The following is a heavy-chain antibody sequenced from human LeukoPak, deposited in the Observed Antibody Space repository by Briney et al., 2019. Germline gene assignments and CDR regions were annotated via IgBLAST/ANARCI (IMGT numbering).Heavy chain of an antibody. V-gene: IGHV1-2*02. CDR3: ARDHNDYVWGSYRAPFDY. Sequence: ASVKVSFKASGYTFTGYYMHWVRQAPGQGLEWMGWINPNSGGTNYAQKFQGRVTMTRDTSISTAYMALGRLRSDDPAVYYCARDHNDYVWGSYRAPFDYWGQGTLVTVSS. D-gene: IGHD3-16*02. CDR1: GYTFTGYY. J-gene: IGHJ4*02. CDR2: INPNSGGT.